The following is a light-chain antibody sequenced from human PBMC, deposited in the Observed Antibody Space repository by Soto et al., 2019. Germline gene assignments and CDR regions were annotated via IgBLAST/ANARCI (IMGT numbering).Light chain of an antibody. CDR3: QSYDNSLSGSYV. Sequence: QSVLTQPPSVSGAPGQRVTISCTGSSSDIGAGYDVHWYQQLPGTAPKLLIYDNNNRPSGVPDRFSGSKSGTSASLAITGLQAEDEADYYCQSYDNSLSGSYVFGTGNKLTVL. CDR2: DNN. V-gene: IGLV1-40*01. J-gene: IGLJ1*01. CDR1: SSDIGAGYD.